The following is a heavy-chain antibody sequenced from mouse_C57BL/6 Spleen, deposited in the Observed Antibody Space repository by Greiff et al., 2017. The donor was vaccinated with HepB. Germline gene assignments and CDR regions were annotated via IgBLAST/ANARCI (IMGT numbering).Heavy chain of an antibody. CDR3: ARIDYGSLLYYYAMDY. Sequence: EVMLVESGGGLVKPGGSLKLSCAASGFTFSDYGMHWVRQAPEKGLEWVAYISSGSSTIYYADTVKGRFTISRDDAKNTLFLQMTSLRSEDTAMYYCARIDYGSLLYYYAMDYWGQGTSVTVSS. J-gene: IGHJ4*01. D-gene: IGHD2-1*01. V-gene: IGHV5-17*01. CDR2: ISSGSSTI. CDR1: GFTFSDYG.